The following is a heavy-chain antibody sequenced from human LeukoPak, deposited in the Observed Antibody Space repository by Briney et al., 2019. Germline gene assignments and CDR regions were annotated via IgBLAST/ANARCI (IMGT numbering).Heavy chain of an antibody. CDR1: GCTFSDYY. CDR2: IRSSGSTI. V-gene: IGHV3-11*04. J-gene: IGHJ4*02. Sequence: GGSLRLSCAASGCTFSDYYMSWIRQAPGKGLEWVSYIRSSGSTIYYADSVKGRFTISRDNAKNSLYLQMNSLRAEDTAVYYCARVDCSSTSCYEFDYRGQGTLVTVSS. CDR3: ARVDCSSTSCYEFDY. D-gene: IGHD2-2*01.